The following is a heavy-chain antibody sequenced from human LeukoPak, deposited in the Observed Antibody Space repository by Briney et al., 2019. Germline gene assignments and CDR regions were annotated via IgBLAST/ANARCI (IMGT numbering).Heavy chain of an antibody. CDR3: ARAPDYGDYAEFSAFDI. Sequence: KPSETLSLTCTVSGGSISSYYWSWIRQPPGKGLEWIGYIYYSGSTNYNPSLKSRVTISVDTSKNQFSLKLSSVTAADTAVYYCARAPDYGDYAEFSAFDIWGQGTMVTVSS. CDR2: IYYSGST. V-gene: IGHV4-59*01. CDR1: GGSISSYY. D-gene: IGHD4-17*01. J-gene: IGHJ3*02.